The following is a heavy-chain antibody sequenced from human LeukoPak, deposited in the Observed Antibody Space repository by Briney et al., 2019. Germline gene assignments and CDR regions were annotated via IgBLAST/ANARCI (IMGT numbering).Heavy chain of an antibody. D-gene: IGHD3-16*01. Sequence: SETLSLTCTASGCSISRYDWSWIRQPPGKGLEWIGYIYYSGSTNYNASLKSRFNMSVDTSKNHFSLELRSVTAADTAVYYCARCSSLWEIDGLDVWGQGTTVTVSS. V-gene: IGHV4-59*01. J-gene: IGHJ6*02. CDR3: ARCSSLWEIDGLDV. CDR2: IYYSGST. CDR1: GCSISRYD.